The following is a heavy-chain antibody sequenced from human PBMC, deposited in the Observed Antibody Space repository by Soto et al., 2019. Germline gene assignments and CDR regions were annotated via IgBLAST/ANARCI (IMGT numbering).Heavy chain of an antibody. J-gene: IGHJ4*02. CDR3: AAVGVGLVQYYFDY. CDR2: IVVGSGNT. Sequence: VASVKVSCKASGFTFTSSAVQWVRQARGQRLEWIGWIVVGSGNTNYAQKFQERVTITRDMSTSTAYMELSSLRSEDTAVYYCAAVGVGLVQYYFDYWGQGTLVTVSS. CDR1: GFTFTSSA. D-gene: IGHD2-8*01. V-gene: IGHV1-58*01.